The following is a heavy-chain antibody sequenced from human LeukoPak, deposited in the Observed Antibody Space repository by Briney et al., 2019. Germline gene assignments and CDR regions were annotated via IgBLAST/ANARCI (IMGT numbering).Heavy chain of an antibody. V-gene: IGHV3-21*01. CDR1: GFTFSSYS. J-gene: IGHJ4*02. D-gene: IGHD6-19*01. Sequence: GGSLRLSCVASGFTFSSYSMNWVRQAPGKGLEWVSFIRSSSSYIYYADSVKGRFTISRDNAKNSLYLQMNRLSAEDTAVYCCARPGIAVAGEFFDYWGQGTLVTVSS. CDR3: ARPGIAVAGEFFDY. CDR2: IRSSSSYI.